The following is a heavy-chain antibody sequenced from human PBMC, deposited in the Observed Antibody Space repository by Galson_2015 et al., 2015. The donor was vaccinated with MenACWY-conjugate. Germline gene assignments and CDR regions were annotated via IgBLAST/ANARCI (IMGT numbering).Heavy chain of an antibody. CDR3: ARDQESPGQTDY. Sequence: SLRLSCAASGFTFSSYAMNWVRQAPGKGLEWVALISSAANKYYADSVKGRLTISRDNSKNTLFLQMNSLRAEDTAVYYCARDQESPGQTDYWGQGTLVTVSS. CDR2: ISSAANK. J-gene: IGHJ4*02. D-gene: IGHD2-8*02. V-gene: IGHV3-23*01. CDR1: GFTFSSYA.